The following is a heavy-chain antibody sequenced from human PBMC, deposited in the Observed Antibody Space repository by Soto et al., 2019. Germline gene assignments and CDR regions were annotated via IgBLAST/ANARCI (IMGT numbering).Heavy chain of an antibody. CDR1: GYTFTSYD. Sequence: QVQLVQSGAEVKKPGASVKVSCKASGYTFTSYDINWVRQATGQGLEWMGWMNPNSGNTGYAQKFQGRVTMTRNTSRSTAYMELSSLRSEDTAVYYCARAYYGSGSYYYYYYYYMDVWGKGTTVTVSS. V-gene: IGHV1-8*01. D-gene: IGHD3-10*01. CDR2: MNPNSGNT. J-gene: IGHJ6*03. CDR3: ARAYYGSGSYYYYYYYYMDV.